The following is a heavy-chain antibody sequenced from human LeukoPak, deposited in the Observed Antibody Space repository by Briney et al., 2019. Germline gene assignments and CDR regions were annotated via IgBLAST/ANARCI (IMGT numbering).Heavy chain of an antibody. J-gene: IGHJ4*02. D-gene: IGHD7-27*01. Sequence: PSETLSLTCAVYGGSFSDYYWSCIRQPAGKGREWLGEINHSGRTNSSPSLKSRVTLSEETSKKQFSLKRNSVNAAAPAGYYCAGVLGYHFVYWGQGALATVCS. CDR1: GGSFSDYY. CDR3: AGVLGYHFVY. CDR2: INHSGRT. V-gene: IGHV4-34*01.